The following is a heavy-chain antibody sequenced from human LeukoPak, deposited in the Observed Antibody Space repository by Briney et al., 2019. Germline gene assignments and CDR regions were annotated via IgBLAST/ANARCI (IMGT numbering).Heavy chain of an antibody. CDR1: GYTFTGYY. V-gene: IGHV1-2*02. CDR2: INPNSGGT. Sequence: ASVKVSCKASGYTFTGYYMHWVRQAPGQRLEWMGWINPNSGGTNYAQKFQGRVTMTRDTSISTAYMELSRLRSDDTAVYYCARESAFDYYGSGSYDYWGQGTLVTVSS. D-gene: IGHD3-10*01. CDR3: ARESAFDYYGSGSYDY. J-gene: IGHJ4*02.